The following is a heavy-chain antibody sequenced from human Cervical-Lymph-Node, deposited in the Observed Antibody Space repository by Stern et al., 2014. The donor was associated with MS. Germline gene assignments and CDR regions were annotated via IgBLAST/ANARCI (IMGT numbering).Heavy chain of an antibody. V-gene: IGHV5-51*01. D-gene: IGHD3-22*01. J-gene: IGHJ3*02. CDR3: ARLHYYDSSGYYGGFLTNAFDI. CDR1: GYSFTSYW. Sequence: VQLVQSGAEVKKPGESLKISCKGSGYSFTSYWIGWVRQMPGKGLEWMGIIYPGDSDTRYSPSFQGQVTISADKSISTAYLQWSSLKASDTAMYYCARLHYYDSSGYYGGFLTNAFDIWGQGTMVTVSS. CDR2: IYPGDSDT.